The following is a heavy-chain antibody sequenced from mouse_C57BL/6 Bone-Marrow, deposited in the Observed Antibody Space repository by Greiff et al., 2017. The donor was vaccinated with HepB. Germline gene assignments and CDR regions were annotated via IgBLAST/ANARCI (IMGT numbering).Heavy chain of an antibody. CDR3: ARENDGSRYYFDY. Sequence: EVHLVESGPELVKPGASVKISCKASGYTFTDYYMNWVKQSHGKSLEWIGDINPNNGGTSYNQKFKGKATLTVDKSSSTAYMELRSLTSEDSAVYYGARENDGSRYYFDYWGQGTTLTVSS. D-gene: IGHD1-1*01. V-gene: IGHV1-26*01. J-gene: IGHJ2*01. CDR2: INPNNGGT. CDR1: GYTFTDYY.